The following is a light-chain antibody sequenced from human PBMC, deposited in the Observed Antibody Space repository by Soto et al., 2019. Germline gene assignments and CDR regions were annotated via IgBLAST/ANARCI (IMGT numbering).Light chain of an antibody. J-gene: IGLJ1*01. CDR1: SSDVDGYKY. CDR3: CSYTGSDTYV. Sequence: QSVLTQPRSVSGSPGQSVTISCTGTSSDVDGYKYVSWYQQYPGKAPKLMIYHVSKRPSGVPDRFSGSKSGNTASLTISGLQGEDEADYYCCSYTGSDTYVFGTGTKVTVL. V-gene: IGLV2-11*01. CDR2: HVS.